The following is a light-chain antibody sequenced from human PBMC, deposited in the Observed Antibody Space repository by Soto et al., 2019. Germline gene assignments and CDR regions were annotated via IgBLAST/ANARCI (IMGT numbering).Light chain of an antibody. CDR1: SSNIGAGYD. J-gene: IGLJ3*02. CDR3: QSYDRSLSGSV. V-gene: IGLV1-40*01. Sequence: QSVLTQPPSVYGAPGQRVTISCTGNSSNIGAGYDVHWYQQLPGKAPKLLIFGNSHRPSGVPDRFFGSKSGTSASLAITGLQAEDEADYYCQSYDRSLSGSVFGGGTKLTVL. CDR2: GNS.